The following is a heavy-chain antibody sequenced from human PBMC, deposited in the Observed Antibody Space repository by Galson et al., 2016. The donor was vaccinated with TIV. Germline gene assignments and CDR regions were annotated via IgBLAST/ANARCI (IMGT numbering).Heavy chain of an antibody. V-gene: IGHV1-18*01. J-gene: IGHJ4*02. CDR2: ISAYNGDT. CDR1: GYTFNTHG. Sequence: SVKVSCKASGYTFNTHGLSWVRQAPGQGLEWMGWISAYNGDTFYAQRFQGRVTITTDKYTSTAYMELSSLGSEDTAVYYCARGAWGYSFGPLDYWGQGTLITVSS. CDR3: ARGAWGYSFGPLDY. D-gene: IGHD5-18*01.